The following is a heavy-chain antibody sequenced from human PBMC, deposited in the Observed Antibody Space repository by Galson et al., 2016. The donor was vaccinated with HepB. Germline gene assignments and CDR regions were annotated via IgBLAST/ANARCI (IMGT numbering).Heavy chain of an antibody. CDR3: QTTNYYNGLDV. D-gene: IGHD4-11*01. V-gene: IGHV3-66*01. J-gene: IGHJ6*02. Sequence: SLRLSCAASGFTVGNNYMSWVRQVPGKGLEWALGIYSGGGTYYADSVKGRFTISRDKSKNTLYLQLNSLRAEDTAVYYCQTTNYYNGLDVWGQGTTVTVSS. CDR1: GFTVGNNY. CDR2: IYSGGGT.